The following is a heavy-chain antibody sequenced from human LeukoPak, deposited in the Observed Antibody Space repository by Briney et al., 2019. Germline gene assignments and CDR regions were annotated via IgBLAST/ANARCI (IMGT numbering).Heavy chain of an antibody. CDR2: IWYDGSNK. CDR1: GFTFSSYG. D-gene: IGHD3-3*01. V-gene: IGHV3-33*01. Sequence: GGSLRLSCAASGFTFSSYGMHWVRQAPGKGLEWVAVIWYDGSNKYYADSVKGRFTISRDNSKNTLYLQMNSLRAEDTAVYYCARAGDFWSGSHWGQGTLVTVSS. J-gene: IGHJ1*01. CDR3: ARAGDFWSGSH.